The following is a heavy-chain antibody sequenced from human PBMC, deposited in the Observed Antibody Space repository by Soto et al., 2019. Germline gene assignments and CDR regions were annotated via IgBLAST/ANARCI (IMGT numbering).Heavy chain of an antibody. CDR1: GFTFTDYA. J-gene: IGHJ4*02. V-gene: IGHV1-3*01. D-gene: IGHD3-9*01. CDR2: INAGNGKT. CDR3: ARGILTGYYFDY. Sequence: ASVKVSCKASGFTFTDYAIHWVRQAPGQGLEWMGWINAGNGKTKYSQNFQGRFTITRDTSATTTYLDVSSLRSEDTAVYFCARGILTGYYFDYWGQGTLVTSPQ.